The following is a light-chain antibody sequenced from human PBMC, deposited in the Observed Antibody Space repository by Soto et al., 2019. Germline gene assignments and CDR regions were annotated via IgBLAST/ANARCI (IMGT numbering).Light chain of an antibody. J-gene: IGLJ3*02. V-gene: IGLV2-14*01. CDR3: SSYTSISTRV. CDR1: SSDVGSYNY. CDR2: EVS. Sequence: QSVPTQPASVSGSPGQSITISCTGTSSDVGSYNYVSWYQQHPGKAPKLMIYEVSNRPSGVSNRFSGSKSVNTASLTISGLQAEDEANYYCSSYTSISTRVFGGGTQLTVL.